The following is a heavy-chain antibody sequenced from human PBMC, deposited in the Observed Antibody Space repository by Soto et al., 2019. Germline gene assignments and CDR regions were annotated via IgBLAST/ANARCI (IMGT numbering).Heavy chain of an antibody. CDR1: GYTFTNYG. D-gene: IGHD3-10*01. CDR3: ARDFAYYYGSGSYTDGDY. Sequence: ASVKVACKASGYTFTNYGISWVRQAPGQGLEWMGWINVYNGNTKYAQKVQGRVTMTTDTSTSTAYMELRSLRSDDTAVYYCARDFAYYYGSGSYTDGDYWGQGTLVTVSS. V-gene: IGHV1-18*01. J-gene: IGHJ4*02. CDR2: INVYNGNT.